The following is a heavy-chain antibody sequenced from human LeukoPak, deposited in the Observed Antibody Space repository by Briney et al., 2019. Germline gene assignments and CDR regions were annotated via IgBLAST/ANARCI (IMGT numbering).Heavy chain of an antibody. CDR2: IWYDGSNK. D-gene: IGHD2-2*01. V-gene: IGHV3-33*01. J-gene: IGHJ6*04. CDR1: GFTFSSYG. Sequence: GGSLRLSYAASGFTFSSYGMHWVRQAPGKGLEWVAVIWYDGSNKYYADSVKGRFTISRDNSKNTLYLQMNSLRAEDTAVYYCARDSRTGIVVVPAAALFAPPPPRRLGGMDVWGKGTTVTVSS. CDR3: ARDSRTGIVVVPAAALFAPPPPRRLGGMDV.